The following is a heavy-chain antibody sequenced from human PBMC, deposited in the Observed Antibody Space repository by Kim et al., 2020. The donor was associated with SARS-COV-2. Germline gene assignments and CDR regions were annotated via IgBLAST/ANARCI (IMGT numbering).Heavy chain of an antibody. CDR2: INPNSGGT. V-gene: IGHV1-2*02. D-gene: IGHD2-2*01. CDR3: ARGPLRGYCSSTSCSLYYYYYYMDV. CDR1: GYTFTGYY. J-gene: IGHJ6*03. Sequence: ASVKVSCKASGYTFTGYYMHWVRQAPGQGLEWMGWINPNSGGTNYAQKFQGRVTMTRDTSISTAYMELSRLRSDDTAVYYCARGPLRGYCSSTSCSLYYYYYYMDVWGKGTTVTVSS.